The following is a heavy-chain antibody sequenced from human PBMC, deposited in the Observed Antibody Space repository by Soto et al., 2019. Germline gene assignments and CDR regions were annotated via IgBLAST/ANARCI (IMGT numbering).Heavy chain of an antibody. CDR2: IYDGGSK. CDR1: GFTVSSNY. V-gene: IGHV3-66*02. Sequence: PGGSLRLSCAASGFTVSSNYMSWVRQAPGKGLGLAAIIYDGGSKYYADSVKGRFTISRDNSKNTLYLQMNSLRAEDTAVYYCARERLFRDIEYYYYGMDVWGQGTTVTVSS. D-gene: IGHD5-12*01. CDR3: ARERLFRDIEYYYYGMDV. J-gene: IGHJ6*02.